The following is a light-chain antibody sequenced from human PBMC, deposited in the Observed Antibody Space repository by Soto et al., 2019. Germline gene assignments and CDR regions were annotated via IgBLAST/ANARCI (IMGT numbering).Light chain of an antibody. J-gene: IGKJ1*01. CDR1: QGISNS. CDR3: QKYDSAART. V-gene: IGKV1-27*01. CDR2: GAS. Sequence: DVQVTQSPSSLSASVGDRVTITCRASQGISNSLAWYQQRPGRVPKLLIYGASILQSEVPSRFSGSGSGTYFALTSSSLQREDVATYYCQKYDSAARTFGQGTKVDIK.